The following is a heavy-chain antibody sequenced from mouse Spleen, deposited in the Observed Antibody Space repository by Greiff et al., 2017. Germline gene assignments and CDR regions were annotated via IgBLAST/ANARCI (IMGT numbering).Heavy chain of an antibody. CDR1: GYAFSSSW. D-gene: IGHD4-1*01. Sequence: VQLQQSGPELVKPGASVKISCKASGYAFSSSWMNWVKQRPGKGLEWIGRIYPGDGDTNYNGKFKGKATLTADKSSSTAYMQLSSLTSEDSAVYFCARCVAGTYWYFDVWGAGTTVTVSS. CDR2: IYPGDGDT. V-gene: IGHV1-82*01. J-gene: IGHJ1*01. CDR3: ARCVAGTYWYFDV.